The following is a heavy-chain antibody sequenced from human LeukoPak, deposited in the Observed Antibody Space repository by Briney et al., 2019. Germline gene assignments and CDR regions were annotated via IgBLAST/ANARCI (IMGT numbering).Heavy chain of an antibody. D-gene: IGHD6-13*01. V-gene: IGHV1-2*02. CDR3: SKPRPAAGLSVFDI. CDR2: INPNSGST. Sequence: GASVKVSCKASGYTFTYYYTHWVRQAPAQGLEGMGFINPNSGSTNTAQKFQGRVSMTSNTSISTAYMELSRLRSDDTAVYYCSKPRPAAGLSVFDIWGQGTMVTVSS. CDR1: GYTFTYYY. J-gene: IGHJ3*02.